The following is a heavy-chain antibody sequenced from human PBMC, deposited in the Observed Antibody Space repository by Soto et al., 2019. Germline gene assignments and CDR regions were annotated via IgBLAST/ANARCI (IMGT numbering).Heavy chain of an antibody. D-gene: IGHD2-2*01. Sequence: EVQLVESGGGLVKPGGSLRLSCAASGFTFSSYAMSWVRQAPGKGLEWVSAISGSGGSTYYADSVKGRFTISRDNSKNTLYLQMNSLRAEDTAVYYCAKVLTIVVVPAAMGLDYWGQGTLVTVSS. CDR2: ISGSGGST. V-gene: IGHV3-23*04. CDR3: AKVLTIVVVPAAMGLDY. J-gene: IGHJ4*02. CDR1: GFTFSSYA.